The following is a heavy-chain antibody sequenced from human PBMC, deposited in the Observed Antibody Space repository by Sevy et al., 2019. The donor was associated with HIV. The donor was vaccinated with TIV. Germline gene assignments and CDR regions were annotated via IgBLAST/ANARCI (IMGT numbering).Heavy chain of an antibody. Sequence: GGSLRLSCAASGFTFAKYSMSWVRQAPGRGLEWVSTFSFGCGRINYADSVKGRFTISRDDSKNTLFLQMNSLRAEDTATFFCAREGCTQPHDYWGQGTLVTVSS. CDR1: GFTFAKYS. D-gene: IGHD2-8*01. CDR2: FSFGCGRI. V-gene: IGHV3-23*01. J-gene: IGHJ4*02. CDR3: AREGCTQPHDY.